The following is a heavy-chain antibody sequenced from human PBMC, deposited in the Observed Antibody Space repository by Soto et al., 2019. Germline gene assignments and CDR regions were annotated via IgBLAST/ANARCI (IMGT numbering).Heavy chain of an antibody. CDR2: INHSGST. J-gene: IGHJ6*02. Sequence: PSETLSLTCAVYGGSFSGYHWSWIRQPPGKGLEWIGEINHSGSTNYNPSLKSRVTISVGTSKNQFSLKLSSVTAADTAVYYCARWGGDTMVRGVIRDDYYYGMDVWGQGTTVTVSS. CDR3: ARWGGDTMVRGVIRDDYYYGMDV. D-gene: IGHD3-10*01. CDR1: GGSFSGYH. V-gene: IGHV4-34*01.